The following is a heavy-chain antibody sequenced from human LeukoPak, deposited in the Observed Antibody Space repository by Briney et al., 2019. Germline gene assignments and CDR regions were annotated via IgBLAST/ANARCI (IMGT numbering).Heavy chain of an antibody. V-gene: IGHV1-24*01. CDR3: ATQTMVRTLAYYYYYMDV. Sequence: ASVKVSCKVSGYTLTELSMHWVRQAPGKGLEWMGGFDPEDGETIYAQKFQGRVTMTEDTSTDTAYMELSSLSYEDTAVYYCATQTMVRTLAYYYYYMDVWGKGTTVTISS. D-gene: IGHD3-10*01. CDR2: FDPEDGET. CDR1: GYTLTELS. J-gene: IGHJ6*03.